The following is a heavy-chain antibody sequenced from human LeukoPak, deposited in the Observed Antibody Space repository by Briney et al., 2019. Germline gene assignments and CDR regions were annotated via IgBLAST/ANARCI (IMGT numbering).Heavy chain of an antibody. CDR2: INHSGST. J-gene: IGHJ2*01. Sequence: SEALSLTCAVYGGSFSGYYWSWIRQPPGKGLEWIGEINHSGSTNYNPSLKSRVTISVDTSKNQFSLKLSSVSAADTAVYYCAGDLFGYFDLWGRGTLVTVSS. CDR1: GGSFSGYY. D-gene: IGHD2-21*01. CDR3: AGDLFGYFDL. V-gene: IGHV4-34*01.